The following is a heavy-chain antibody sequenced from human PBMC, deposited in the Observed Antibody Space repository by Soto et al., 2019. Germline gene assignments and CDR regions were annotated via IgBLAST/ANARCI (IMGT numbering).Heavy chain of an antibody. Sequence: ASVKVSCKASGYTFTGYYMHWVRQAPGQGLEWMGWINPNSGGTNYAQKFQGRVTMTRDTSVSTAYMELSRLRSDDTAVYYCARDKPYCSSTSCYENWFDPWGQGTLVTVS. J-gene: IGHJ5*02. CDR3: ARDKPYCSSTSCYENWFDP. V-gene: IGHV1-2*02. CDR1: GYTFTGYY. D-gene: IGHD2-2*01. CDR2: INPNSGGT.